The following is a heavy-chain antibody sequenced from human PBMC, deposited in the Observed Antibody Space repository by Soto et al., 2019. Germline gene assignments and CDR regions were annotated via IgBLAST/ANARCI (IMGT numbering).Heavy chain of an antibody. D-gene: IGHD1-26*01. CDR1: GYTFTSYG. Sequence: GASVKVSCKASGYTFTSYGISWVRQAPGQGLEGMGWISAYNGNTNYAQKLQGRVTMTTDTSTSTAYMELRSLRSDDTAVYYCARDREGIVGATSVYYYGMDVWGQGTTVTVSS. CDR3: ARDREGIVGATSVYYYGMDV. CDR2: ISAYNGNT. J-gene: IGHJ6*02. V-gene: IGHV1-18*01.